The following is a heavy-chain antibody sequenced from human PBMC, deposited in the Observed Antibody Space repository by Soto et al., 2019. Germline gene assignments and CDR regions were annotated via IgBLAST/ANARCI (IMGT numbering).Heavy chain of an antibody. V-gene: IGHV4-61*01. CDR3: ARGAGYSGYDIDS. D-gene: IGHD5-12*01. Sequence: ETLSLTCTVSGGSVSSGNYYWSWIRQPPGKGLEWIGYIYYSGSTNYNPSLKSRVTISVDTSKNQFSLKLSSVTAADTAVYYCARGAGYSGYDIDSWGQGTLVTVSS. CDR2: IYYSGST. J-gene: IGHJ4*02. CDR1: GGSVSSGNYY.